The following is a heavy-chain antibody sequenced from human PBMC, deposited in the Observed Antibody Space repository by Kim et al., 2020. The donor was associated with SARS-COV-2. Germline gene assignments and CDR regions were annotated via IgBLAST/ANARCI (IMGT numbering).Heavy chain of an antibody. CDR1: GGSISSSSYY. CDR2: IYYSGST. Sequence: SETLSLTCTVSGGSISSSSYYWGWIRQPPGKGLEWIGSIYYSGSTYYNPSLKSRVTISVDTSKNQFSLKLSSVTAADTAVYYCARLLRFLECWFDPWGQGTLVTVSS. CDR3: ARLLRFLECWFDP. D-gene: IGHD3-3*01. J-gene: IGHJ5*02. V-gene: IGHV4-39*01.